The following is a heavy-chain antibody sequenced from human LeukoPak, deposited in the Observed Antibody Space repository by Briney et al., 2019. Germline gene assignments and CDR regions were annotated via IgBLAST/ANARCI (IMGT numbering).Heavy chain of an antibody. V-gene: IGHV4-39*07. CDR3: PRVQWRGAYYYYMDV. CDR2: IYYSGST. Sequence: SETLSLTCTVSGGSISSSSYYWGWIRQPPGKGLEWIGSIYYSGSTYYNPSLKSRVTISVDTSKNQFSLKLSSVTAADTAVYYCPRVQWRGAYYYYMDVWGKGTTVTVSS. J-gene: IGHJ6*03. D-gene: IGHD6-19*01. CDR1: GGSISSSSYY.